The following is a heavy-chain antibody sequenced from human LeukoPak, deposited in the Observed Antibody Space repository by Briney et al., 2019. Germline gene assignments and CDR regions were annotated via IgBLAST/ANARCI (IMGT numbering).Heavy chain of an antibody. CDR3: ATRGRLGYCSGGSCPTDAFDI. J-gene: IGHJ3*02. Sequence: ASVKVSCKVSGYTLTELSMHWVRPAPGKGLEWMGGFDPEDGETIYAQKFQGRVTMTEDTSTDTAYMELSSLRSEDTAVYYCATRGRLGYCSGGSCPTDAFDIWGQGTMVTVSS. CDR2: FDPEDGET. D-gene: IGHD2-15*01. V-gene: IGHV1-24*01. CDR1: GYTLTELS.